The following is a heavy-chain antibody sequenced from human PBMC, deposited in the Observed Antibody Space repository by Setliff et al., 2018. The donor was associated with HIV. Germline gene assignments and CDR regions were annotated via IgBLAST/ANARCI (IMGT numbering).Heavy chain of an antibody. CDR2: IIPIFGTA. CDR3: ATVIYYSSGSYSLDY. V-gene: IGHV1-69*06. CDR1: GDTLSNYA. Sequence: SVKVSCKASGDTLSNYAISWVRQAPGQGLEWMGGIIPIFGTANYAQKFEGRVTITADKSTGKAYLEVSSLRSEDTAVYYCATVIYYSSGSYSLDYWGQPTLVTVSS. D-gene: IGHD3-10*01. J-gene: IGHJ4*02.